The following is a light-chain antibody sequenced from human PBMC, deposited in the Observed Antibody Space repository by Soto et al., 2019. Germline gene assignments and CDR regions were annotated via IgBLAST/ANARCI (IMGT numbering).Light chain of an antibody. CDR2: EVS. CDR1: SSDFGSFNY. V-gene: IGLV2-14*01. J-gene: IGLJ2*01. Sequence: QSVLTQPASVSGSPGQSITISCTGTSSDFGSFNYVSWYQQHPGKAPKLIIYEVSNRPSGVSNRFSGSKSDNTASLTISRRQAEDEHNYYSSSSTTCPTLVFGGGAELPVL. CDR3: SSSTTCPTLV.